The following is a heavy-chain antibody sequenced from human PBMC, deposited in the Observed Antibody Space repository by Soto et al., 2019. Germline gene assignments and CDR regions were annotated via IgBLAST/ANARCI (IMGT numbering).Heavy chain of an antibody. D-gene: IGHD5-18*01. Sequence: QVQLVQSGAEVKKPGSSVKVSCKASGGTFSSYAISWVRQAPGQGLEWMGGIIPIFGTAHYAHKFQGIVTITADESMSTDYMELSSLRSKDTAVHYCATERLVDTAIVIQPHPHWGQVTLVTVSA. V-gene: IGHV1-69*12. CDR2: IIPIFGTA. J-gene: IGHJ4*02. CDR3: ATERLVDTAIVIQPHPH. CDR1: GGTFSSYA.